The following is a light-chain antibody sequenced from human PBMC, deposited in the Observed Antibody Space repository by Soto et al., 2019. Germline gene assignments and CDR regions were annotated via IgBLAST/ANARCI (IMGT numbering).Light chain of an antibody. V-gene: IGLV2-8*01. Sequence: QSALTQPPSASGSPGQSVTISCTGTSSDVVNYNYVTWYQQHPGKAPKLIIYELNKRPSGVPDRFSGSKSGNTASLTVSGLQAEDEADYYCSSYAGSSNFGDVFGTGTKLTVL. J-gene: IGLJ1*01. CDR3: SSYAGSSNFGDV. CDR2: ELN. CDR1: SSDVVNYNY.